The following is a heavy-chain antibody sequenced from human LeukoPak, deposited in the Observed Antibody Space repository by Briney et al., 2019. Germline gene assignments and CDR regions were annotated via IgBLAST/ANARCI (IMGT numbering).Heavy chain of an antibody. J-gene: IGHJ6*03. D-gene: IGHD3-10*01. CDR1: GGTFSSYA. CDR2: INPSGGST. Sequence: ASVKVSCKASGGTFSSYAISWVRQAPGQGLEWMGIINPSGGSTGYAQKFQGRVTMTRDTSTSTVYMELSSLRSEDTAVYYCARDGNYYGSGAWGYYYYYYMDVWGKGTTVTISS. CDR3: ARDGNYYGSGAWGYYYYYYMDV. V-gene: IGHV1-46*01.